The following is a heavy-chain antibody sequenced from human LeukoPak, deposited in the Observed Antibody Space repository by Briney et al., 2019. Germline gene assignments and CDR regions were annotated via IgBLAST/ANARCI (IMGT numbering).Heavy chain of an antibody. D-gene: IGHD5-12*01. CDR3: ARFQASGYDYFDY. Sequence: GGSLRLSCAASGFTFSSYGMSWVRQAPGKGLEWVANIKQDGSEKYYVDSVKGRFTISRDNAKNSLYLQMNSLRAEDTAVYYCARFQASGYDYFDYWGQGTLVTVSS. CDR2: IKQDGSEK. V-gene: IGHV3-7*01. J-gene: IGHJ4*02. CDR1: GFTFSSYG.